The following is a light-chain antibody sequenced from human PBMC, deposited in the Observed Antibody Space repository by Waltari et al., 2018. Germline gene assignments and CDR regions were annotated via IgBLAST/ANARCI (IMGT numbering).Light chain of an antibody. J-gene: IGLJ2*01. Sequence: QSVLTQPPSVSAAPGQKVTIPCSGSTSNIGNYYVSWYHQVPGEAPKLLIFDKNKRPSGIPDRFSASKSGTSATLGITGLQTGDEADYYCATWDNSLRNVVFGGGTKLTVL. V-gene: IGLV1-51*01. CDR3: ATWDNSLRNVV. CDR1: TSNIGNYY. CDR2: DKN.